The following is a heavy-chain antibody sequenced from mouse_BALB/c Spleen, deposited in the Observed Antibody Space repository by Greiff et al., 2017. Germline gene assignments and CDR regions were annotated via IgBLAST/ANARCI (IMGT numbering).Heavy chain of an antibody. D-gene: IGHD1-1*01. Sequence: QVQLQQSGAELMKPGASVKISCKATGYTFSSYWIEWVKQRPGHGLEWIGEILPGSGSTNYNEKFKGKATFTADTSSNTAYMQLSSLTSEDSAVYYCARRKDYYHYFDYWGQAPLSQSPQ. J-gene: IGHJ2*01. CDR1: GYTFSSYW. V-gene: IGHV1-9*01. CDR2: ILPGSGST. CDR3: ARRKDYYHYFDY.